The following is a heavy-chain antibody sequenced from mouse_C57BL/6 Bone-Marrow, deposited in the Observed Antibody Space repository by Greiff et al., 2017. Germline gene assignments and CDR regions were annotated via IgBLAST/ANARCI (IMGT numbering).Heavy chain of an antibody. V-gene: IGHV3-6*01. J-gene: IGHJ2*01. CDR3: ARDKGY. CDR2: ISYDGSN. CDR1: GYSITSGYY. Sequence: EVQLQQSGPGLVKPSQSLSLTCSVTGYSITSGYYWNWIRQFPGNKLEWMGYISYDGSNNYNPSLKNRISITRDTSKNQFFLKLNSVTTEDTATYYCARDKGYWGQGTTLTVSS.